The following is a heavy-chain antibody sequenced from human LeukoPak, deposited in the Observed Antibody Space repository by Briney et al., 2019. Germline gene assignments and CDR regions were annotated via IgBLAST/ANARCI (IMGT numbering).Heavy chain of an antibody. D-gene: IGHD3-22*01. J-gene: IGHJ3*02. CDR3: ARQTRYYDSSGYYYGDAFDI. CDR2: IYYSGST. CDR1: GGSISSYY. Sequence: SETLSLTCTVSGGSISSYYWSWIRQPPGKGLEWIGYIYYSGSTNYNPSLKSRVTISVDTSKNQFSLKLSSVTTADTAVYYCARQTRYYDSSGYYYGDAFDIWGQGTMVTVSS. V-gene: IGHV4-59*01.